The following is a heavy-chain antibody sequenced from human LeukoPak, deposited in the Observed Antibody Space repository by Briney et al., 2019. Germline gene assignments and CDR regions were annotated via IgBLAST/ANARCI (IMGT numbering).Heavy chain of an antibody. CDR3: ARGSEYRAYFDY. CDR1: GGSFSAYC. Sequence: SETLSLTCAVYGGSFSAYCWSWIRQPPGKGLEWIGEINHSGSINYNPSLKSRVTISVDTSKNQFSLKVSSVTAADTAVYYCARGSEYRAYFDYWGQGALVTVSS. D-gene: IGHD6-6*01. V-gene: IGHV4-34*01. J-gene: IGHJ4*02. CDR2: INHSGSI.